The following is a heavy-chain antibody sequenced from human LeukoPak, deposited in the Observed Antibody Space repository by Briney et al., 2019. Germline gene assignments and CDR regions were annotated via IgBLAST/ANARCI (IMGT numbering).Heavy chain of an antibody. D-gene: IGHD3-22*01. CDR2: ITGSGGGT. CDR3: AREGDSSAVDAFDI. J-gene: IGHJ3*02. Sequence: PGGSLRLSCAASGFTFNNYGVNWVRQAPGKGLEWVSGITGSGGGTYYADSVKGRFTISRENAKKSLYLQMNSLRAGDTAVYYCAREGDSSAVDAFDIWGQGTMVTVSS. CDR1: GFTFNNYG. V-gene: IGHV3-23*01.